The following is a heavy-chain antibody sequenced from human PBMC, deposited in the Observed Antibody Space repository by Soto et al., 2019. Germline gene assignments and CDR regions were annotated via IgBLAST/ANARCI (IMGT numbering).Heavy chain of an antibody. CDR3: ARVVTMVRGVITD. V-gene: IGHV4-59*08. Sequence: SETLSLTCTVSGGSISSYYWSWIRQPPGKGLEWIGYIYYSGSTNYNPSLKSRVTISVDTPKNQFSLKLSFVTAADTAVYYCARVVTMVRGVITDWGQGTLVTVSS. D-gene: IGHD3-10*01. J-gene: IGHJ4*02. CDR1: GGSISSYY. CDR2: IYYSGST.